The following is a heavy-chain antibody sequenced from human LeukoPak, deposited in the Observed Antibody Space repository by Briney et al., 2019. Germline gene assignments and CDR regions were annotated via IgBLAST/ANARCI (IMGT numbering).Heavy chain of an antibody. CDR3: ATTFGGTYTAFDY. Sequence: GGSLRLSCTASGFTFNGYSMNWVRQAPGKGLEWVSVTYSGGSTYSADSVKGRFTISRDNSKNTLYLQMNSLRAEDTAVYYCATTFGGTYTAFDYWGQGTLVTVSS. CDR1: GFTFNGYS. J-gene: IGHJ4*02. CDR2: TYSGGST. V-gene: IGHV3-66*01. D-gene: IGHD1-26*01.